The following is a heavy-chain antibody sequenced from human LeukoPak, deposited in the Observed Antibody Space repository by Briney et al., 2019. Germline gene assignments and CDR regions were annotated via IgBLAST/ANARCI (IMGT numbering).Heavy chain of an antibody. CDR1: GFTFSTYG. D-gene: IGHD6-13*01. V-gene: IGHV3-23*01. CDR3: AKDRLGIAAAFDY. CDR2: ISGSGGST. J-gene: IGHJ4*02. Sequence: AGGSLRLSCEASGFTFSTYGMSWVRQAPGKGLEWVSAISGSGGSTYYADSVKGRVTISRDNSKNTLYLQVNSLRVEDTAVYYCAKDRLGIAAAFDYWGQGTLVTVSS.